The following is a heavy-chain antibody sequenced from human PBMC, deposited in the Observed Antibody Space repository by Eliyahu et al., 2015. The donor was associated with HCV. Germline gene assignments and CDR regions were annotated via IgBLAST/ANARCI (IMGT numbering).Heavy chain of an antibody. D-gene: IGHD3-22*01. CDR2: ISSEGGNK. J-gene: IGHJ6*02. CDR1: GFXFSXYV. Sequence: QVQLVESGGGVVQPGRSLXLSCAASGFXFSXYVMXWVRQAPGKGLEWVAVISSEGGNKYYADSVKDRFTISRDNSKNTLYLEMNSLRAEDTAVYYCARVYDTSGYYYQYYYGMDVWGQGTTVTVSS. V-gene: IGHV3-30*03. CDR3: ARVYDTSGYYYQYYYGMDV.